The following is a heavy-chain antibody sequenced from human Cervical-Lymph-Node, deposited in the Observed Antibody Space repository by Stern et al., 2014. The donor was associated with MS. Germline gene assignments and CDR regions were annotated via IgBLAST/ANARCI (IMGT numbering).Heavy chain of an antibody. D-gene: IGHD6-19*01. J-gene: IGHJ4*02. CDR2: ISYDGSNK. CDR1: GFTFSSYA. Sequence: VQLVESGGGVVQPGRSLRLSCAASGFTFSSYAMHWVRQAPGKGLEWVAVISYDGSNKYYADSVKGRFTISRDNSKNTLYLQMNSLRAEDTAVYYCASPAGRLVQWLAIDYWGQGTLVTVSS. V-gene: IGHV3-30*01. CDR3: ASPAGRLVQWLAIDY.